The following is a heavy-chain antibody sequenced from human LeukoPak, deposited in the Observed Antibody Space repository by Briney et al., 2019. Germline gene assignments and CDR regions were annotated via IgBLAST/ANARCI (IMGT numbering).Heavy chain of an antibody. V-gene: IGHV1-46*01. Sequence: ASVKVSCKASGYTFSSYYMHWVRQAPGQGPEWMGTVNPVSGSTTYAQKFQGRVTMTRDTSTSTAYMELRSLRSDDTAVYYCARGSYYDSSGYYYIHPFDYWGQGTLVTVSS. CDR1: GYTFSSYY. J-gene: IGHJ4*02. D-gene: IGHD3-22*01. CDR2: VNPVSGST. CDR3: ARGSYYDSSGYYYIHPFDY.